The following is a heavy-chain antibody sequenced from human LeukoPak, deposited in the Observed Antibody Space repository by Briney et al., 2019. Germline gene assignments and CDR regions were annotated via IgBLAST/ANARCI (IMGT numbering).Heavy chain of an antibody. CDR2: IYYSGST. D-gene: IGHD2-15*01. CDR3: ARAYCSGGSCYSFAHAFDI. V-gene: IGHV4-59*01. CDR1: GGSFSGYY. J-gene: IGHJ3*02. Sequence: SVTLSLTCAVYGGSFSGYYWSWIRQPPGKGLEWIGFIYYSGSTNYNPSLKSRVTISVDTSKNQFSLKLSSVTAADTAVYYCARAYCSGGSCYSFAHAFDIWGQGTMVTVSS.